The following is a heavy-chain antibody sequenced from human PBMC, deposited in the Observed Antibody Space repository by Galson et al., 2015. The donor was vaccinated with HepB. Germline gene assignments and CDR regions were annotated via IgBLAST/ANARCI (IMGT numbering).Heavy chain of an antibody. Sequence: SVKVSCKASGGTFSSYTISWVRQAPGQGLEWMGRIIPILGIANYAQKFQGRVTITADKSTSTAYMELSSLRSEDTAVYYCASNPTRSPYYYDSSGSVWWFDPWGQGTLVTVSS. CDR1: GGTFSSYT. CDR2: IIPILGIA. V-gene: IGHV1-69*02. J-gene: IGHJ5*02. D-gene: IGHD3-22*01. CDR3: ASNPTRSPYYYDSSGSVWWFDP.